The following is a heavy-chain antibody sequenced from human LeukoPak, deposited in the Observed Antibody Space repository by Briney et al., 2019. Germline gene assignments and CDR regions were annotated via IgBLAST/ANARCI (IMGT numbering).Heavy chain of an antibody. J-gene: IGHJ6*02. D-gene: IGHD3-10*01. CDR1: GYTFSMYA. V-gene: IGHV1-3*01. Sequence: ASVTVSCTASGYTFSMYAIHWMRQAPGQRLEWMGWINAGNGNARYSQSFQDRITISRDTSANTVYMELSSLRSEDTAVYYCARDRGYFGSGSVFFFYYAVDVWGQGTTVTVSS. CDR3: ARDRGYFGSGSVFFFYYAVDV. CDR2: INAGNGNA.